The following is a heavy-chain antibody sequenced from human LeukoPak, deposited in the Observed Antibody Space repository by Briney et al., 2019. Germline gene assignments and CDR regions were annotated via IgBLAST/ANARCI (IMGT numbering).Heavy chain of an antibody. CDR2: ISYDGSNK. D-gene: IGHD3-22*01. Sequence: PGGSLRLSCAASGFTFSSYSTNWVRQAPGKGLEWVAVISYDGSNKYYADSVKGRFTISRDNSKNTLYLQMNSLRAEDTAVYYCAKVEGWLFSEYYFDYWGQGTLVTVSS. J-gene: IGHJ4*02. CDR3: AKVEGWLFSEYYFDY. CDR1: GFTFSSYS. V-gene: IGHV3-30*18.